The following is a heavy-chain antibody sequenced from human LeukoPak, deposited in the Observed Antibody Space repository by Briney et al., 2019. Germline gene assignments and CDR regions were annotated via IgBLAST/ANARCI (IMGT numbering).Heavy chain of an antibody. CDR3: ASILRWEYYFDS. V-gene: IGHV4-39*07. J-gene: IGHJ4*02. CDR2: IYYSGST. CDR1: GASISNSTYY. D-gene: IGHD4-23*01. Sequence: PSETLSLTCTVSGASISNSTYYWGWIRQPPGKGLEWIANIYYSGSTYYNPSLKSRVTISLDTSKNQFSLRLSSVTAADTAVFYCASILRWEYYFDSWGQGTLVTVSS.